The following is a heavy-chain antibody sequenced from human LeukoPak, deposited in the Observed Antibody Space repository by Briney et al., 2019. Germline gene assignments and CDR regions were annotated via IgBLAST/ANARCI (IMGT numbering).Heavy chain of an antibody. V-gene: IGHV4-30-2*01. CDR2: IYHSGST. D-gene: IGHD3-22*01. J-gene: IGHJ2*01. CDR1: GGSISSGGYY. Sequence: PSETLSLTCTVSGGSISSGGYYWSWIRQPPGKGLEWIGYIYHSGSTYYNPSLKSRVTISVDRSKNQFSLKLSSVTAADTAVYYCARLIRALDSSGYFSLRYWYFDLWGRGTLVTVSS. CDR3: ARLIRALDSSGYFSLRYWYFDL.